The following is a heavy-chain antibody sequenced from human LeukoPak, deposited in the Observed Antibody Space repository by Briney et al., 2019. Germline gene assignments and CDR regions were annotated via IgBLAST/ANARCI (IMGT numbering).Heavy chain of an antibody. CDR1: GDSISGYY. V-gene: IGHV4-59*01. CDR2: IYYSGRT. CDR3: ARALQSYYYCMDV. J-gene: IGHJ6*02. Sequence: SGTLSLTCTVSGDSISGYYWSWVRQPPGKGLEWIGYIYYSGRTTYNPSLKSRVSIYEDTCKNQFSLKLTTVTAADTAVYYCARALQSYYYCMDVWGQGTTVTVSS.